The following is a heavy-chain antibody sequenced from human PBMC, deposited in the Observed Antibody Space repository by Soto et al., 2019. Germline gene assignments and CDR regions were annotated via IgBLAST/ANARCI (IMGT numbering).Heavy chain of an antibody. J-gene: IGHJ4*02. CDR1: GFTFSIFG. V-gene: IGHV3-30*18. D-gene: IGHD6-19*01. CDR3: AKQGAVSGDFDH. CDR2: ISKDGSNK. Sequence: QVQLLESGGGEVQPGASLRLSCAASGFTFSIFGMHWVRQAPGKGLEWVAVISKDGSNKYYADSVQGRFTFSRDNSKNTLYLQMNNLRADDTAIYYCAKQGAVSGDFDHWGQGALVTVSS.